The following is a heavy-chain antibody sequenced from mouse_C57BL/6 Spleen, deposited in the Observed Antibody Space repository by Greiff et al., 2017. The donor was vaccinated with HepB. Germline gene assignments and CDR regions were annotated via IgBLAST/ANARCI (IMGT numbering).Heavy chain of an antibody. Sequence: EVMLVESGGGLVKPGGSLKLSCAASGFTFSSYAMSWVRQTPEKRLEWVATISDGGSYTYYPDNVKGRFTISRDNAKNNLYLQMSHLKSEDTAMYYCARDYDVDAGFAYWGQGTLVTVSA. CDR2: ISDGGSYT. D-gene: IGHD2-12*01. CDR3: ARDYDVDAGFAY. V-gene: IGHV5-4*01. J-gene: IGHJ3*01. CDR1: GFTFSSYA.